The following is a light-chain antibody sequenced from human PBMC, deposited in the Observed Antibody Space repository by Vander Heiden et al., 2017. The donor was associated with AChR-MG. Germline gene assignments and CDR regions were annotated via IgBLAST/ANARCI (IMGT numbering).Light chain of an antibody. CDR1: SSNIGAGYD. J-gene: IGLJ3*02. Sequence: QSVLTQPPSVSGAPGQTVTFSCTGSSSNIGAGYDVHWYQHLPRSAPKLLIYANSNRPSGVSDRFSGSKSGTSASLAIIGLQAEDEADYYCQSYDSSLSGRVFGGGTKLTVL. CDR3: QSYDSSLSGRV. CDR2: ANS. V-gene: IGLV1-40*01.